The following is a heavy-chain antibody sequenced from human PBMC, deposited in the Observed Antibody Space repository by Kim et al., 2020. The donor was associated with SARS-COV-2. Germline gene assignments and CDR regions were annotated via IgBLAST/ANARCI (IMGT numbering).Heavy chain of an antibody. Sequence: ASVKVSCKASGYTFTNFAMHWVRQAPGQRLEWMGWISTGNGNTKYSQKFQGRVIITRDTSASTAYMELSSLRSEDTAVYYCARRIAMVRGVLMTGGWFDPWGQGTLVTVSS. CDR1: GYTFTNFA. J-gene: IGHJ5*02. D-gene: IGHD3-10*01. V-gene: IGHV1-3*04. CDR3: ARRIAMVRGVLMTGGWFDP. CDR2: ISTGNGNT.